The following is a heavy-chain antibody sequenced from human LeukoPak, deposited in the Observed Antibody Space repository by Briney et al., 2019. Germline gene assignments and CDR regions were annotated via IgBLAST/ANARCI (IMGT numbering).Heavy chain of an antibody. Sequence: PSETLSLTCTVSGGSISSYYWSWIRQPPGKGLEWIGYIYYSGSTNYNPSLKSRVTISVDTSKNQFSLKLSSVTAADTAVYYCARGRSAGLRWSWDVWGQGTTVTVSS. V-gene: IGHV4-59*01. CDR2: IYYSGST. J-gene: IGHJ6*02. CDR1: GGSISSYY. CDR3: ARGRSAGLRWSWDV. D-gene: IGHD4-23*01.